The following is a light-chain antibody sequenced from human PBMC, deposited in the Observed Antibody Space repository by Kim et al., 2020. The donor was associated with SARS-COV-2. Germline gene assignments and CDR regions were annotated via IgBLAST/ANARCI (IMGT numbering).Light chain of an antibody. J-gene: IGKJ4*01. V-gene: IGKV4-1*01. CDR1: QSVLYSSNNKNY. Sequence: ATINCKSSQSVLYSSNNKNYLAWYQQKVGQPPKLLVYWASTRESGVPDRFSGSGSGTDFTLTISSLQAEDVAVYYCQQYYTTPPTFGGGTKVDIK. CDR3: QQYYTTPPT. CDR2: WAS.